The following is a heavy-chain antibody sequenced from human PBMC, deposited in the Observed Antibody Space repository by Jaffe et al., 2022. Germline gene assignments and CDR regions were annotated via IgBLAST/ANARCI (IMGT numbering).Heavy chain of an antibody. D-gene: IGHD5-12*01. CDR2: IYPGDSDT. J-gene: IGHJ4*02. CDR3: ARRSGYGRDPFDY. Sequence: EVQLVQSGAEVKKPGESLKISCKGSGDSFTTYWIGWVRQMPGKGLEWMGIIYPGDSDTRYSPSFRGQVIISADKSISTTYLQWSSLKASDTAIYYCARRSGYGRDPFDYWGQGTLVTVPS. V-gene: IGHV5-51*03. CDR1: GDSFTTYW.